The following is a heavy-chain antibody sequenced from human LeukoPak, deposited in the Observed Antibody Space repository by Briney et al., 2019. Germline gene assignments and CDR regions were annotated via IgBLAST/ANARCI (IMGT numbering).Heavy chain of an antibody. CDR1: GGSISSGSYY. V-gene: IGHV4-61*02. CDR2: IYTSGST. CDR3: ARGSSWYSSGWYWFDP. D-gene: IGHD6-19*01. J-gene: IGHJ5*02. Sequence: PSETLSLTCTVSGGSISSGSYYWSWIRQPAGKGLEWIGRIYTSGSTNYNPSLKSRVTMSVDTSKNQFSLKLSSVTAADTAVYYCARGSSWYSSGWYWFDPWGQGTLVTVSS.